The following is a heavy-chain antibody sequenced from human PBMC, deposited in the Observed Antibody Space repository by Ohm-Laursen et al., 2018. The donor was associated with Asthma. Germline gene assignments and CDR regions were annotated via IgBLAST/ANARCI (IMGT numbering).Heavy chain of an antibody. CDR2: IYYSGST. CDR1: GGSISSGHYY. D-gene: IGHD2-2*01. V-gene: IGHV4-31*03. J-gene: IGHJ6*02. CDR3: ARDQGYCSSTSCSLGDGMDV. Sequence: TLSLTCTVSGGSISSGHYYWTWIRQHPGKGLEWIGYIYYSGSTYYNPSLKSRVTISVDTSKNQFSLKLSSVTAADTAVYYCARDQGYCSSTSCSLGDGMDVWGQGTTVTVSS.